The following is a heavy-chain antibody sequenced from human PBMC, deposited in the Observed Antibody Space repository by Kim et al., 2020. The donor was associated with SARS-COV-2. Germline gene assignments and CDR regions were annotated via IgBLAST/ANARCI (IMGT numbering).Heavy chain of an antibody. CDR1: GFTFSSYG. V-gene: IGHV3-30*18. D-gene: IGHD5-18*01. CDR2: ISYDGSNK. CDR3: AKGLERGYSYGGHDY. Sequence: GGSLRLSCAASGFTFSSYGMHWVRQAPGKGLEWVAVISYDGSNKYYADPVKGRFTISRDNSKNTLYLQMNSLRAEDTAVYYCAKGLERGYSYGGHDYWGQGTLVTVSS. J-gene: IGHJ4*02.